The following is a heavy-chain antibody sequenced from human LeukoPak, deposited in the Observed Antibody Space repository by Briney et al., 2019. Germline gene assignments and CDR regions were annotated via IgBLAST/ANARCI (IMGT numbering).Heavy chain of an antibody. D-gene: IGHD3-22*01. V-gene: IGHV4-39*01. CDR3: ARSYYYDSSAYYP. CDR1: SGSISSSSYY. Sequence: SETLSLTCTVSSGSISSSSYYWGWIRQPPGKGLEWIGSIYYGGSTYYNPSLKSRVTISVDTSKNQFSLKLSSVTAAVTAVYYCARSYYYDSSAYYPWGQGTLVTVSS. CDR2: IYYGGST. J-gene: IGHJ5*02.